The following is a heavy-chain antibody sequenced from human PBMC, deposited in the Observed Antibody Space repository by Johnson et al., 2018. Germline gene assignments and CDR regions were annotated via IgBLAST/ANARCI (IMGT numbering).Heavy chain of an antibody. CDR1: GFTFRTYW. V-gene: IGHV3-7*01. CDR3: VREPSFDP. Sequence: VQLVQSGGGLVQPGGSLRLSCAASGFTFRTYWMSWVRQAPGMGLQWVASINQDGSEKDYVDSVKGRFSTSRDNANNCLYRQMNSLKAEDTAVYYCVREPSFDPWGQGTLVTVSS. CDR2: INQDGSEK. J-gene: IGHJ5*02.